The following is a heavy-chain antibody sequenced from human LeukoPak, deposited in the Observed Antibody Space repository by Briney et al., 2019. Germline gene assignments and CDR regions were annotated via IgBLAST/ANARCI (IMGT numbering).Heavy chain of an antibody. CDR2: IYYSGST. V-gene: IGHV4-39*07. J-gene: IGHJ4*02. D-gene: IGHD6-19*01. CDR3: ARVSGWYGFDY. CDR1: GGSISSSSYY. Sequence: SETLSLTCTVSGGSISSSSYYWGWIRQPPGKGLEWIGSIYYSGSTYYNPSLKSRVTISVDTSKNQFSLKLSSVTAADTAVYYCARVSGWYGFDYWGQGTLVTVSS.